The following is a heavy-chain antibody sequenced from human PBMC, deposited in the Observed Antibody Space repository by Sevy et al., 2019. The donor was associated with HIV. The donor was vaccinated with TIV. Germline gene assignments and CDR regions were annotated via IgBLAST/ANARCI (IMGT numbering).Heavy chain of an antibody. Sequence: GGSLRLSCAASGFTFSSYAMGWVRQAPGKGLEFVSAISDSGGSTFYADSMKGRFTISRDNSKDTLYLQMNSLRAGDTAVYFCARSPGWSALDYWGQGTLVTVSS. D-gene: IGHD2-8*01. CDR3: ARSPGWSALDY. CDR1: GFTFSSYA. CDR2: ISDSGGST. V-gene: IGHV3-23*01. J-gene: IGHJ4*02.